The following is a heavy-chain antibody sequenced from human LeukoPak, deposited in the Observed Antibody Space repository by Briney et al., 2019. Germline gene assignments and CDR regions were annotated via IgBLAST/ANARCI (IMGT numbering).Heavy chain of an antibody. Sequence: PGGSLRLSCAASGFTFDDYGMSWVRQAPGKGLEWVSYISSSGSTIYYADSVKGRFTISRDNARNSLYLHMNSLRAEDTAVYYCADLVYCSSSSCYEPFNQTWGQGTLVTVSP. CDR3: ADLVYCSSSSCYEPFNQT. D-gene: IGHD2-2*01. CDR1: GFTFDDYG. CDR2: ISSSGSTI. V-gene: IGHV3-11*01. J-gene: IGHJ4*02.